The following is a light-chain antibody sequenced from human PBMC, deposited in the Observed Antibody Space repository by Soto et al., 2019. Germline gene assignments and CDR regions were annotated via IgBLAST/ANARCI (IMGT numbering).Light chain of an antibody. V-gene: IGKV1-39*01. CDR3: QQSTTTPRK. CDR2: GAS. CDR1: QPSIGS. Sequence: DIQMTKSPSSLSAAVGDGITITCRPSQPSIGSLNWYQFKPEKAPRLLIYGASTLQGVVPPRFRGSGSGTAFSLTISSLQPEDFAKYYCQQSTTTPRKFGLGTTVE. J-gene: IGKJ4*02.